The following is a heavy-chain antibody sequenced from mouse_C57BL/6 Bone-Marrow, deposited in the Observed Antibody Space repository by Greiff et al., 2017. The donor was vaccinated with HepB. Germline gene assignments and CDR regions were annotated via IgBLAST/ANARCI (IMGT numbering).Heavy chain of an antibody. Sequence: QVQLQQPGAELVKPGASVKVSCKASGYTFTSYWMHWVKQRPGQGLEWIGRIHPSDSDTNYNQKFKGKATLTVDKSSSTAYMQLSSLSSEDSAVYYGVTPILLYYGSSPSWFAYWGQGTLVTVSA. J-gene: IGHJ3*01. CDR3: VTPILLYYGSSPSWFAY. V-gene: IGHV1-74*01. CDR2: IHPSDSDT. CDR1: GYTFTSYW. D-gene: IGHD1-1*01.